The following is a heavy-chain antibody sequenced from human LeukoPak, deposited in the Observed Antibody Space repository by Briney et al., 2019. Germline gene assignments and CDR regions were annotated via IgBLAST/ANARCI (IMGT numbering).Heavy chain of an antibody. D-gene: IGHD7-27*01. Sequence: PGGSLRLSCAASGFTFTSYAMSWVRQAPGKGLEWVSAISGRGGSTYYADSVKGRFTISRDNSKNTLYLQMNSLRAEDTAVYYCAKPGTGDPGRGYFDYWGQGTLVTVSP. V-gene: IGHV3-23*01. CDR3: AKPGTGDPGRGYFDY. CDR2: ISGRGGST. J-gene: IGHJ4*02. CDR1: GFTFTSYA.